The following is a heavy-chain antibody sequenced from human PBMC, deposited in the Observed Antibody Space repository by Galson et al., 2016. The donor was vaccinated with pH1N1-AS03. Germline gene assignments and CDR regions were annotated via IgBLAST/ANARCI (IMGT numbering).Heavy chain of an antibody. D-gene: IGHD6-13*01. Sequence: SLRLSCAASRFNFPNFYMNWIRQAPGKGLEWISYVSSSRTTVYYADSVKGRFTISRDNAKDSLYLQMNSLRADDTAVYYCARSPPAGTWFDYWGQGTLVTVSS. CDR2: VSSSRTTV. CDR1: RFNFPNFY. J-gene: IGHJ4*02. CDR3: ARSPPAGTWFDY. V-gene: IGHV3-11*01.